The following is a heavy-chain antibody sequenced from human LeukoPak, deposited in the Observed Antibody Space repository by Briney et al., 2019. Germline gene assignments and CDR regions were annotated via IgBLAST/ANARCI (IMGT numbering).Heavy chain of an antibody. CDR3: AKDRILWFGELYFDY. V-gene: IGHV3-30*18. Sequence: GGSLRLSCAASGFTFSGYGMHWVRQAPGKGLEWVAVIPYDGSNKYYADSVKGRFTISRDNSKNTLYLQMNSLRAEDTAVYYCAKDRILWFGELYFDYWGQGALVTVSS. CDR1: GFTFSGYG. D-gene: IGHD3-10*01. CDR2: IPYDGSNK. J-gene: IGHJ4*02.